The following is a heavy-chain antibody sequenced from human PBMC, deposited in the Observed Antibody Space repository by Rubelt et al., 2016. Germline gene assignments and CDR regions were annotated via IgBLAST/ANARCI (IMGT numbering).Heavy chain of an antibody. J-gene: IGHJ5*02. CDR1: GGSISSSSYY. V-gene: IGHV4-39*01. CDR2: IYYSGGT. D-gene: IGHD2-15*01. CDR3: ARGRGISGRFDP. Sequence: QLQLQESGPGLVKPSETLSLTCTVSGGSISSSSYYWSWIRQPAGKGLEWIGSIYYSGGTYYNPSLKVRVTIYVDTSKNQFSLKLSSVTAADTAVYYCARGRGISGRFDPWGQGTLVTVSS.